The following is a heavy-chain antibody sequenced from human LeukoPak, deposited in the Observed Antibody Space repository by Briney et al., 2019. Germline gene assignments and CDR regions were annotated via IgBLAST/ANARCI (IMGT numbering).Heavy chain of an antibody. D-gene: IGHD3-22*01. CDR1: GFTFSSYA. Sequence: PGRSLRLSCAASGFTFSSYAMHWVRQAPGKGLEWVAVIWYDGTNEYYADSVKGRFTISRDNSKNTVYLQMNSLRAEDTAVYYCGRDGGSYYDSSGYSHWGQGTLVTVSS. V-gene: IGHV3-33*08. J-gene: IGHJ4*02. CDR3: GRDGGSYYDSSGYSH. CDR2: IWYDGTNE.